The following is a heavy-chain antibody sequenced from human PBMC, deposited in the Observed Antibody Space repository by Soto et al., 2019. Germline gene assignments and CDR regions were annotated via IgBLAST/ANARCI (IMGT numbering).Heavy chain of an antibody. J-gene: IGHJ4*02. CDR1: GYSFSGYY. D-gene: IGHD6-25*01. CDR3: VSLQTSGWPGVH. Sequence: ASVKVSCKASGYSFSGYYIQWVRQAPGQGPEWLGWIYPNTETTDSSKKFQGRVTMTSNMSTRTVYMELRDLRSDDTAMYYCVSLQTSGWPGVHWGQGTLVTVSS. CDR2: IYPNTETT. V-gene: IGHV1-2*02.